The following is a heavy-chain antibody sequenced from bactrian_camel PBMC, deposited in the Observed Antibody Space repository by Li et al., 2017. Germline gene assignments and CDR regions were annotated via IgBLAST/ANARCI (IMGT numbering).Heavy chain of an antibody. J-gene: IGHJ6*01. CDR3: AAVVACDTVDNWVRSAEPDFGF. Sequence: QVQLVESGGDSVQAGGSLRLSCLVSGFTVNTYCMGWFRGSEREGVAAIDNDGTTSYADSVKGRFTISEDSAKNTLYLQMNILKPEDTAMYYCAAVVACDTVDNWVRSAEPDFGFWGQGTQVTVS. CDR2: IDNDGTT. D-gene: IGHD1*01. V-gene: IGHV3S55*01. CDR1: GFTVNTYC.